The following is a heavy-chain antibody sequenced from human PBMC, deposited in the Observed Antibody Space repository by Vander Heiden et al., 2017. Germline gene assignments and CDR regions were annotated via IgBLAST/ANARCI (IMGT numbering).Heavy chain of an antibody. CDR2: ISWNSGSI. J-gene: IGHJ5*02. CDR1: GFPFDDYA. V-gene: IGHV3-9*01. CDR3: AKGSPGGDWFDP. Sequence: EVQLVESGGGLVQPGRSLRLSCAASGFPFDDYAMHGVRQAPGKGLEWVSGISWNSGSIGYADSVKGRFTISRDNAKNSLYLQMNSLRAEDTALYYCAKGSPGGDWFDPWGQGTLVTVSS. D-gene: IGHD3-10*01.